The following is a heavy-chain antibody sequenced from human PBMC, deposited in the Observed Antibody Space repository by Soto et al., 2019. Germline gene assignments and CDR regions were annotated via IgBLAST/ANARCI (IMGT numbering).Heavy chain of an antibody. Sequence: ASVKVSCKASGYTFTGYYMHWVRQAPGQGLEWMGWINPNSGGTNYAQKFQGWVTMTRDTSISTAYMELTGLTSEDTAVYYCSTYRLSGTKGFDSWGQGTLVTVS. J-gene: IGHJ4*02. D-gene: IGHD1-7*01. V-gene: IGHV1-2*04. CDR1: GYTFTGYY. CDR3: STYRLSGTKGFDS. CDR2: INPNSGGT.